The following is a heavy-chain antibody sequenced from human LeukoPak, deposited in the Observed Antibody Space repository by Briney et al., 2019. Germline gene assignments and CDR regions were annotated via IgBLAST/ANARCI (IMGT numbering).Heavy chain of an antibody. CDR2: ISGSGGST. V-gene: IGHV3-23*01. D-gene: IGHD3-22*01. CDR3: AKDAFYYDSSGYYVD. J-gene: IGHJ4*02. Sequence: GGSLRLSCAASGFTFSSYAMTWVRQAPGRGLEWVSAISGSGGSTYYADSVKGRFTISRDNSKNTLYLQMNSLRAEDTAIYYCAKDAFYYDSSGYYVDWGQGTLVTVSS. CDR1: GFTFSSYA.